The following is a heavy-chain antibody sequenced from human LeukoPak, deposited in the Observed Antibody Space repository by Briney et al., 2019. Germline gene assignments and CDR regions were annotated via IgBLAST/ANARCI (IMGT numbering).Heavy chain of an antibody. CDR3: ARGIAAAGGYTDY. Sequence: SETLSLTCTVSGGSISSYYWSWIRQPPGKGLEWIGEIYHSGSTNYNPSLKSRVTISVDKSKNQFSLKLSSVTAADTAVYYCARGIAAAGGYTDYWGQGTLVTVSS. D-gene: IGHD6-13*01. V-gene: IGHV4-59*12. CDR1: GGSISSYY. CDR2: IYHSGST. J-gene: IGHJ4*02.